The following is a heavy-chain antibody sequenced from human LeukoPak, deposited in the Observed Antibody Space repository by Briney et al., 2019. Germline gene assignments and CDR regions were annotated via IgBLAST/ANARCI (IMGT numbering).Heavy chain of an antibody. D-gene: IGHD3-22*01. CDR2: ISGSGGST. CDR3: AKDFDYYDLLSAFDI. V-gene: IGHV3-23*01. J-gene: IGHJ3*02. CDR1: GFTFSSYA. Sequence: GGSLRLSCAASGFTFSSYAMSWVRQAPGKGLEWVSAISGSGGSTYYADSVKGRFTISRDNSMNTLYLQTNSLRAEDTAVYYCAKDFDYYDLLSAFDIWGQGTMVTVSS.